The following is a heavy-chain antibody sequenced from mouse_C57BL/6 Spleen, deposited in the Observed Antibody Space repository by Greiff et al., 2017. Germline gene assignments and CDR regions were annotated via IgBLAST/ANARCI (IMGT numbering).Heavy chain of an antibody. CDR1: GYTFTSYW. J-gene: IGHJ2*01. CDR2: IHPNSGST. V-gene: IGHV1-64*01. CDR3: ARRAEGGSSYDYFDY. D-gene: IGHD1-1*01. Sequence: QVQLQQPGAELVKPGASVKLSCKASGYTFTSYWMHWVKQRPGQGLEWIGMIHPNSGSTNYNEKFKSKATLTVEKSSSTAYMPLSSLTSEDSAVYSCARRAEGGSSYDYFDYWGQGTTLTVSS.